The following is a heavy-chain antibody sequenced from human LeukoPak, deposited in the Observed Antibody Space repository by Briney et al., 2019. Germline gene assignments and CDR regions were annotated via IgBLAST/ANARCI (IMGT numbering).Heavy chain of an antibody. CDR1: GFTFATHW. D-gene: IGHD5-12*01. J-gene: IGHJ4*02. CDR3: ARTLQRGYSGYASDY. V-gene: IGHV3-7*01. CDR2: IKQDGGEK. Sequence: GGSLRLSCAASGFTFATHWMSWFRQAPGKGLEWVANIKQDGGEKYYVDSVRGRFTISRDDAKNSLYLQMSSLRAEDTAVYYCARTLQRGYSGYASDYWGQGTLVTVSS.